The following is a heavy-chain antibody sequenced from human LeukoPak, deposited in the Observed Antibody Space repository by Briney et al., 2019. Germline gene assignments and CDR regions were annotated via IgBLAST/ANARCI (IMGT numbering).Heavy chain of an antibody. D-gene: IGHD2-15*01. CDR3: AKPLGYCSGGSCYSVDYFDY. V-gene: IGHV3-23*01. CDR2: ISGSGGIT. J-gene: IGHJ4*02. Sequence: GGSLRLSCAASGFTFSSYAMSWVRQAPGKGLEWVSAISGSGGITSYADSVKGRFTISRDNSKNTLYLQMNSLRAEDTAVYYCAKPLGYCSGGSCYSVDYFDYWGQGTLVTVSS. CDR1: GFTFSSYA.